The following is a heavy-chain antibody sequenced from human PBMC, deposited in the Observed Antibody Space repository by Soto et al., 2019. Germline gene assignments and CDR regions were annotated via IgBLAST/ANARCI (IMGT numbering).Heavy chain of an antibody. J-gene: IGHJ5*02. CDR2: MNPDSGNT. V-gene: IGHV1-8*01. D-gene: IGHD5-12*01. CDR3: ARARFGDIVASINGKHVDP. Sequence: QVQLVQSGAEVKKPGASVKVSCEASGYTFTNYDINWVRQATGQGLEGMGWMNPDSGNTGYVQKCQGRVTMTRTTSIGTAYMELSSLTSEDTAIYYCARARFGDIVASINGKHVDPLGQGTLVTVSS. CDR1: GYTFTNYD.